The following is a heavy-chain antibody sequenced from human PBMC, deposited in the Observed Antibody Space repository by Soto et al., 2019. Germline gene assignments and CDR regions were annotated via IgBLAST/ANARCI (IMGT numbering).Heavy chain of an antibody. V-gene: IGHV3-64*01. Sequence: EVQLVESGGGLVQPGGSLRLSCAASGFTFSIYAMHWVRQAPGKGLEYVSAISSNGGSTYYANSVKGRFTISRDNSKNTLYLQMGSLRAEDMAVYYCARDHLRQPVRGVGISGFDPWGQGTLVTVSS. CDR1: GFTFSIYA. J-gene: IGHJ5*02. CDR2: ISSNGGST. CDR3: ARDHLRQPVRGVGISGFDP. D-gene: IGHD3-10*01.